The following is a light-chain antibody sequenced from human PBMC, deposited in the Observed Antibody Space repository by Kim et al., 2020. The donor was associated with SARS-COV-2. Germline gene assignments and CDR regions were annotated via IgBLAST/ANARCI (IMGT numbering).Light chain of an antibody. V-gene: IGLV6-57*01. CDR3: QSYDSSNQV. J-gene: IGLJ2*01. Sequence: GKTVTISCTRSSGSIASNYVQWYQQRPGSSPTTVIYEDNQRPSGVPDRFSGSIDSSSNSASLTISGLKTEYEADYYCQSYDSSNQVFGGGTQLTVL. CDR2: EDN. CDR1: SGSIASNY.